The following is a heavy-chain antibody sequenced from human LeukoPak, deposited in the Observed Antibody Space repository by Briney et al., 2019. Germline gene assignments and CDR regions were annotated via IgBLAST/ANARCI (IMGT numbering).Heavy chain of an antibody. D-gene: IGHD4-17*01. V-gene: IGHV1-2*06. CDR1: GYTFTGFY. CDR3: ARDRDYGDY. J-gene: IGHJ4*02. Sequence: GASVKVSCKTSGYTFTGFYIHWVRQAPGRGLEWMGRINPNSGGTNYAQKFQGRVTMTSDTSISTAYMELNSLRSDDTAVYYCARDRDYGDYWGQGTLVTVSS. CDR2: INPNSGGT.